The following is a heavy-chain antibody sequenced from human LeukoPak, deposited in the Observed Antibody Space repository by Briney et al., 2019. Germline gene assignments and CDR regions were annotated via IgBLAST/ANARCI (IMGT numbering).Heavy chain of an antibody. J-gene: IGHJ4*02. CDR2: ISSSSSTI. CDR3: AVWGMPRTTVVTQSHY. D-gene: IGHD4-23*01. CDR1: GFTFSSYS. V-gene: IGHV3-48*01. Sequence: GGSLRLSCAASGFTFSSYSMNWVRQAPGKGLEWVSYISSSSSTIYYADSVKGRFTISRDNAKNSLYLQMNSLRAEDTAVYYCAVWGMPRTTVVTQSHYWGQGTLVTVSS.